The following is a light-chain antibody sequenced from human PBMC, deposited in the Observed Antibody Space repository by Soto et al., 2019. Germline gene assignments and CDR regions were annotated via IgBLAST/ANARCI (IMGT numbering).Light chain of an antibody. CDR1: QSISRW. J-gene: IGKJ1*01. CDR3: QQYTNTNNPWM. Sequence: DIQMTQSPSTLPASVGERISMTSRDSQSISRWLAWYQQKPGKAPKLLVYDASTLQSGVATRFSGSGSGTEFTLIISGLQPEDSATYYCQQYTNTNNPWMFGQGTKVDI. V-gene: IGKV1-5*01. CDR2: DAS.